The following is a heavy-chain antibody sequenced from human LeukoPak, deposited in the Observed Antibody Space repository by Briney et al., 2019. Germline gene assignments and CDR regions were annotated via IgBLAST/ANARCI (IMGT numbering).Heavy chain of an antibody. Sequence: GGSLRLSCAASGFTFSSYSMNWVRQAPGKGLEWVSSISSSSSYIYYADSVKVRFTISRDNAKNSLYLQMNSLRAEHTAVYYCARGVSDYDAFDIWGQGTMVTVSS. CDR1: GFTFSSYS. V-gene: IGHV3-21*01. CDR3: ARGVSDYDAFDI. CDR2: ISSSSSYI. D-gene: IGHD4-17*01. J-gene: IGHJ3*02.